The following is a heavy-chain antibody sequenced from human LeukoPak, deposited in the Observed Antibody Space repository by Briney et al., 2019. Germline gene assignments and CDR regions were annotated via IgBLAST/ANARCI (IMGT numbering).Heavy chain of an antibody. CDR3: AKDSATVTTRYFYF. CDR1: GFTFSSYG. Sequence: PGGSLRLSCAASGFTFSSYGMHWVRQAPGKGLEWVAVIWYDGSNKYYADSVKGRFTISRDNSKNTLYLQMNSLRAEDTVVYYCAKDSATVTTRYFYFRGQGTLVTVSS. V-gene: IGHV3-33*06. D-gene: IGHD4-17*01. CDR2: IWYDGSNK. J-gene: IGHJ4*02.